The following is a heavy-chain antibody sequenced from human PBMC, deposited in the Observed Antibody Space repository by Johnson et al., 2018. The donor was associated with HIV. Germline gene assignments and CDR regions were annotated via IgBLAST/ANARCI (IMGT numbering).Heavy chain of an antibody. CDR1: GFTFSSYW. D-gene: IGHD2-2*01. CDR3: ARLYCSSTSCYEGGGDAFDI. Sequence: QVQLVESGGGLVQPGGSLRLSCAASGFTFSSYWMHWVRQAPGKGLEWVAVISYDGSNKYYADSVKGRFTISRDNSKNTLYLQMNSLRAEDTAVYYCARLYCSSTSCYEGGGDAFDIWGQGTMVTVSS. CDR2: ISYDGSNK. J-gene: IGHJ3*02. V-gene: IGHV3-30-3*01.